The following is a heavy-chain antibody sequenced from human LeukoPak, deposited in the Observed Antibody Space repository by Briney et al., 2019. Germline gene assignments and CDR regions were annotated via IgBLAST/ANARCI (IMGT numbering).Heavy chain of an antibody. CDR3: ARDNWNYGSSMDV. J-gene: IGHJ6*02. CDR1: GVSISSYY. D-gene: IGHD1-7*01. Sequence: SETLSLTCTVSGVSISSYYWSWIRQPPGKGLEWIGYIYFSGNTNYSPSLKSRVTISVDTSKNQFSLNLSSVTAADTAVYYCARDNWNYGSSMDVWGQGTTVTVSS. CDR2: IYFSGNT. V-gene: IGHV4-59*01.